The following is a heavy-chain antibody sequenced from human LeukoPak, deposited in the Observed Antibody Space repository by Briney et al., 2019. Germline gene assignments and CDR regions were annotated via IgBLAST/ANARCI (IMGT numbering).Heavy chain of an antibody. CDR2: ISIDGNNK. Sequence: GRSLRLSCTASGFTFSSYAIHWARQAPGKGLEWVAVISIDGNNKFFADSVKGRFTISRDNSKNTVYLQMNSLRGEDTAIYYCARGVGNWNYDSWGQGSLVIVSS. D-gene: IGHD1-7*01. J-gene: IGHJ5*01. CDR1: GFTFSSYA. V-gene: IGHV3-30-3*01. CDR3: ARGVGNWNYDS.